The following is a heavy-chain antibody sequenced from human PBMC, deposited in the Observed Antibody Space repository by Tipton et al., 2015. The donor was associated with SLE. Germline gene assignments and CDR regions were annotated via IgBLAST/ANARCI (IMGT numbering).Heavy chain of an antibody. CDR2: INVYNGNT. Sequence: QSGPEVKKPGAAVKVSCKTSGYTFTSYSISWVRQAPGQGLEWMGWINVYNGNTKYAQSLQGRVTMTTDTSTRTAYMELKNLRSDDTAVYYCAGDPYPYHSGTPLWGQGTLVTVST. CDR3: AGDPYPYHSGTPL. J-gene: IGHJ4*02. D-gene: IGHD2-15*01. CDR1: GYTFTSYS. V-gene: IGHV1-18*01.